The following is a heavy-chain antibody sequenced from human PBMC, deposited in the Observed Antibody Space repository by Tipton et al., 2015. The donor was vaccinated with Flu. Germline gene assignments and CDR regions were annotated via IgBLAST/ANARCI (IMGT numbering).Heavy chain of an antibody. J-gene: IGHJ5*01. Sequence: TLSLTCAVYGGSFSGYCWGWIRQPPGKGLEWIGNICHSGNTYYNPSLKNRVNISVDRSRNHFSLRLSSVTAADTAVYYCARRDYSNYVSDPKNWFDSWGQGTLVTVSS. V-gene: IGHV4-34*01. D-gene: IGHD4-11*01. CDR2: ICHSGNT. CDR1: GGSFSGYC. CDR3: ARRDYSNYVSDPKNWFDS.